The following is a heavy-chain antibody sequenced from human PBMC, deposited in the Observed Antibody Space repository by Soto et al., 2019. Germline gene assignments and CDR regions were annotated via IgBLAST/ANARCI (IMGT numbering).Heavy chain of an antibody. CDR1: GYTFTAYY. V-gene: IGHV1-46*01. D-gene: IGHD1-1*01. Sequence: GASVKVSCKASGYTFTAYYIHWVRQAPGQGLEWMGIVNPSGGTVSYVQKFQGRVTMTRDTSTNTVFMELFSLTSEDTAVYSWARGGTGTTGSRTFHGMDVWGQGTTVTVSS. CDR2: VNPSGGTV. CDR3: ARGGTGTTGSRTFHGMDV. J-gene: IGHJ6*02.